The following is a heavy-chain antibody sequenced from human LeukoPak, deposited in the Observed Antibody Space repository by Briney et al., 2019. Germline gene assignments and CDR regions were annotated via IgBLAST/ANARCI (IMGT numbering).Heavy chain of an antibody. J-gene: IGHJ4*02. CDR2: INPGDSDT. Sequence: GESLPISCKGSGYSSTNYWISCVRQMPGKGLEWMGIINPGDSDTKYRPSFQGQVTSSAEKSINTDCLQWSSLKASDTDMYFCARRHATATATCFDFWGQGNLVTVSS. D-gene: IGHD6-13*01. CDR3: ARRHATATATCFDF. V-gene: IGHV5-51*01. CDR1: GYSSTNYW.